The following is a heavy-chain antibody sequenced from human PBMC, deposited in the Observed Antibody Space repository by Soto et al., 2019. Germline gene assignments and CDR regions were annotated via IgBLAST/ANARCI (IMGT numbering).Heavy chain of an antibody. J-gene: IGHJ6*02. D-gene: IGHD6-13*01. V-gene: IGHV3-48*01. CDR1: GFSFSDYP. CDR3: AREGGGIAAAGLTDYYYYGMDV. Sequence: QAGGSLRLSCAASGFSFSDYPMNWVRQAPGKGLEWLSNIRSTSDDTYYADSVKGRFTISRDNSKNTLYLQMNSLRAEDTAVYYCAREGGGIAAAGLTDYYYYGMDVWGQGTTVTVSS. CDR2: IRSTSDDT.